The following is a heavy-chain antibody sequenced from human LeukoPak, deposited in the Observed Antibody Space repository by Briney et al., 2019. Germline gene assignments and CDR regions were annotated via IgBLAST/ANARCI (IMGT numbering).Heavy chain of an antibody. CDR2: ISAYNGNT. J-gene: IGHJ5*02. CDR1: GYTFTGYY. CDR3: ARTIAVASFDP. V-gene: IGHV1-18*04. Sequence: ASVKVSCKASGYTFTGYYMHWVRQAPGQGLEWMGWISAYNGNTNYAQKLQGRVTMTTDTSTSTAYMELRSLRSDDTAVYYCARTIAVASFDPWGQGTLVTVSS. D-gene: IGHD6-19*01.